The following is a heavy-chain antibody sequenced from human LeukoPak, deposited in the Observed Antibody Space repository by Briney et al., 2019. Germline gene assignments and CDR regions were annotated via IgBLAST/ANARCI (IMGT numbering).Heavy chain of an antibody. CDR1: GFTFSTYW. V-gene: IGHV3-7*01. D-gene: IGHD3-16*01. CDR3: AKDAYTSASDS. J-gene: IGHJ5*01. CDR2: LNPDGSDK. Sequence: GGSLRLSCAASGFTFSTYWMTWVRQAPGKGLEWVANLNPDGSDKYYVDSVKGRFTISRDNAKSSLYLQMSSLRAEDTAVYYCAKDAYTSASDSWGQRTLVSVSS.